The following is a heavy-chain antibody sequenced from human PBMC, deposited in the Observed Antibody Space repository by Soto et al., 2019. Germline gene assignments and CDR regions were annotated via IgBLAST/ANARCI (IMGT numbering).Heavy chain of an antibody. Sequence: QVQLQESGPGLVKPSQTLSLTCTVSGGSISSGGYYWSWIRQHPGKGLEWIGYIYYSGSTYYNPSLKGRVTISVDTSKNQFSLKLSSVTAADTAVYYCARGARDRPLLYFFDYWGQGTLVTVSS. D-gene: IGHD2-21*02. V-gene: IGHV4-31*03. CDR1: GGSISSGGYY. CDR3: ARGARDRPLLYFFDY. J-gene: IGHJ4*02. CDR2: IYYSGST.